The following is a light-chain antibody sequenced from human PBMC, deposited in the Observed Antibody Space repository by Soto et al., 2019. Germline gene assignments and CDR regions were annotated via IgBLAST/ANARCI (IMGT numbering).Light chain of an antibody. CDR2: SNN. CDR1: SSNIGSNT. V-gene: IGLV1-44*01. Sequence: SALPQPPSASGTPGQRVTISCSGSSSNIGSNTVNWYQQLPGTAPKLLIYSNNQRPSGVPDRFSGSKSGTSASLAISGLQSEDEADYYCAAWDDSLNGHYVFGTGTKVTVL. CDR3: AAWDDSLNGHYV. J-gene: IGLJ1*01.